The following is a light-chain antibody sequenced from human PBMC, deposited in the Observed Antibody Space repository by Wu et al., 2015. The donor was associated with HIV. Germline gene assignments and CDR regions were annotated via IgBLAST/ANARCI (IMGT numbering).Light chain of an antibody. CDR3: QKYNTAPWT. CDR2: AAS. Sequence: DIQMTQSPSSLSASVTDKVTITCRASQDIRNSVAWLQQRPGQAPKLLLYAASTLESGIPSRFSGTGYGTDFTLTISSLQPEDVATYYCQKYNTAPWTFGQGTKGGN. CDR1: QDIRNS. V-gene: IGKV1-NL1*01. J-gene: IGKJ1*01.